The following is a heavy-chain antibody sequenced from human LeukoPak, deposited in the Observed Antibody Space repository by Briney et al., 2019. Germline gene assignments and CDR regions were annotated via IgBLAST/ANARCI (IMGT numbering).Heavy chain of an antibody. CDR2: IYSGGST. CDR3: AKVRGLSAAAGTDY. J-gene: IGHJ4*02. D-gene: IGHD6-13*01. CDR1: GFTVSSNY. Sequence: GGSLRLSCAASGFTVSSNYMSWVRQAPGKGLEWVSVIYSGGSTYYADSVKGRFTISRDNSKNTLYLQMNSLRAEDTAVYYCAKVRGLSAAAGTDYWGQGTLVTVSS. V-gene: IGHV3-53*01.